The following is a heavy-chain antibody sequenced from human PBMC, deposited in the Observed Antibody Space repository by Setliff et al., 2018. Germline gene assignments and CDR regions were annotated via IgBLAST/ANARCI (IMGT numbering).Heavy chain of an antibody. J-gene: IGHJ4*02. D-gene: IGHD3-22*01. CDR2: IYPGDYDT. Sequence: PGESLTLSCKASGYSFTTYWIAWVRQMPGKGLEWMGVIYPGDYDTSYSPSFQGRVTISVDKSSNTAYLQWSSLKASDTAMYYCVRHPYYDSNGYYSYFDYWGQGALVTVSS. CDR3: VRHPYYDSNGYYSYFDY. V-gene: IGHV5-51*01. CDR1: GYSFTTYW.